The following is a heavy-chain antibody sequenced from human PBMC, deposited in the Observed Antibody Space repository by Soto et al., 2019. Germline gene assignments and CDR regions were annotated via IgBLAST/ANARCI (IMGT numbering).Heavy chain of an antibody. D-gene: IGHD6-19*01. CDR1: GFTFSSFE. J-gene: IGHJ3*01. Sequence: DVQLVEAGGGLVQPGGSLRLSCAVSGFTFSSFEMNWVRQAPGKGLEWLSYISGSGNTIYYADSVKGRVTISRDNAKNSLNLQMNSLRAEESAVYYCAREPWLAAHFDFWGQGTVVTVSS. CDR3: AREPWLAAHFDF. V-gene: IGHV3-48*03. CDR2: ISGSGNTI.